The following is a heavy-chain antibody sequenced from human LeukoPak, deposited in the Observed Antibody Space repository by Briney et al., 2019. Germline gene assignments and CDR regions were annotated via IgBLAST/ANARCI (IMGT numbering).Heavy chain of an antibody. Sequence: GGSLRLSRAASGFTFSDYYMSWIRQAPGKGLEWVSYISSSGSTIYYADSVKGRFTISRDNAKNSLYLQMNSLRAEDTAVYYCARVTRGPYPMGAKTTEDWGQGTLVTVSS. CDR1: GFTFSDYY. D-gene: IGHD1-26*01. CDR2: ISSSGSTI. CDR3: ARVTRGPYPMGAKTTED. V-gene: IGHV3-11*01. J-gene: IGHJ4*02.